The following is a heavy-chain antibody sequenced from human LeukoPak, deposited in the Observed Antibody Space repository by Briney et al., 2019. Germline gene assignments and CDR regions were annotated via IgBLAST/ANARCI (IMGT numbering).Heavy chain of an antibody. CDR2: IYYSGST. V-gene: IGHV4-59*12. J-gene: IGHJ4*02. Sequence: PSETLSLTCTVSGGSISSYYWSWIRQPPGKGLEWIGYIYYSGSTNYNPSLKSRVTISVDTSKNQFSLILNSVTAADTAFYYCAREMGHDLTEFDSWGQGTLVTVSS. CDR1: GGSISSYY. CDR3: AREMGHDLTEFDS. D-gene: IGHD3-3*01.